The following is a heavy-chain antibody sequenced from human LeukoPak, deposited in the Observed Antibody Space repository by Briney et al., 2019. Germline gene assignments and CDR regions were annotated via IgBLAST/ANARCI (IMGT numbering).Heavy chain of an antibody. CDR1: GFPFSNYW. CDR3: AKDQGARYFGSGSNWFDP. CDR2: ITNDGSGT. J-gene: IGHJ5*02. D-gene: IGHD3-9*01. V-gene: IGHV3-74*01. Sequence: GGSLRLSCAASGFPFSNYWVHWVRQAPGKGLVWVSHITNDGSGTSYADSVKGRFTISRDNAKYTLYLQMNSLRVEDTAVYYCAKDQGARYFGSGSNWFDPWGQGTLVTVSS.